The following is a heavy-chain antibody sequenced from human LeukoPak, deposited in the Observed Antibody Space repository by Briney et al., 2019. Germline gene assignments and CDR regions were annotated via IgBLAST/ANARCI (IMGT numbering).Heavy chain of an antibody. Sequence: GGSLRLSCAASGFIFSPYAMSWVRQAPGKGLEWVAGIAGGDDRFYADSVKGRFSISRDNSKSTVDLQMNSLRVEDTAVYYCAKDPNYYDSDGMDVWGQGTTVTVSS. CDR1: GFIFSPYA. CDR3: AKDPNYYDSDGMDV. D-gene: IGHD3-22*01. V-gene: IGHV3-23*01. J-gene: IGHJ6*02. CDR2: IAGGDDR.